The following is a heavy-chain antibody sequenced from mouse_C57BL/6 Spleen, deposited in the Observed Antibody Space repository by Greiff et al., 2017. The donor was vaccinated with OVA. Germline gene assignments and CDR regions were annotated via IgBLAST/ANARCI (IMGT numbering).Heavy chain of an antibody. D-gene: IGHD1-1*01. CDR2: IYPGDGDT. CDR1: GYAFSSSW. J-gene: IGHJ2*01. CDR3: ARWDYGSSYFDY. V-gene: IGHV1-80*01. Sequence: QVQLQQSGAELVKPGASVKISCKASGYAFSSSWMNWVKQRPGKGLEWIGQIYPGDGDTNYNGKFKGKATLTADKSSSTAYMQLSSLTSEDSAVDFCARWDYGSSYFDYWGQGTTLTVSS.